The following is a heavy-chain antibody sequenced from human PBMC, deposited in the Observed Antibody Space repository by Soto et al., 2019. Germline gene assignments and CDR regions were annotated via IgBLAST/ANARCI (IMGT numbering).Heavy chain of an antibody. CDR1: GFTFSSYA. CDR2: ISGSGGST. J-gene: IGHJ6*02. CDR3: ANRHSVYYYYGMDV. D-gene: IGHD6-13*01. V-gene: IGHV3-23*01. Sequence: GGSLRLSCAASGFTFSSYAMSWVRQAPGKGLEWVSAISGSGGSTYYADSVKGRFTISRDNSKNTLYLQMNSLRAEDTAVYYCANRHSVYYYYGMDVWGQGTTVTVSS.